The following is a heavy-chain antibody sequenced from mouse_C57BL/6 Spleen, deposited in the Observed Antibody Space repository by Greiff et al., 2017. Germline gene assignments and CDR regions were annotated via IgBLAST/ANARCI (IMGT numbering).Heavy chain of an antibody. D-gene: IGHD2-1*01. V-gene: IGHV1-4*01. CDR2: INPSSGYT. Sequence: QVQLKESGAELARPGASVKMSCTASGYTFTSYTMHWVKQRPGQGLEWIGYINPSSGYTKYNQKFKDKATLTADKSSSTAYMQLSSLTSEDSAVYYCARGNLYYGNFDYWGQGTTLTVAS. CDR1: GYTFTSYT. J-gene: IGHJ2*01. CDR3: ARGNLYYGNFDY.